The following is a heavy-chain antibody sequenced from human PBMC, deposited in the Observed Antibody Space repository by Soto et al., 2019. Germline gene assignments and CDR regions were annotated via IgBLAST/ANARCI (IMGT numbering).Heavy chain of an antibody. V-gene: IGHV5-51*01. J-gene: IGHJ6*02. D-gene: IGHD3-3*01. Sequence: LGESLKISCKGSGYRFTSYWIGWVRQMPGKGLEWMGIIYPGDSNTRYSPSLQGQVTISVDKSISTAYLQWSSLKATDTAMYYCARHAYDFWSGHPNPRYYYGMDVWGQGTTVTV. CDR3: ARHAYDFWSGHPNPRYYYGMDV. CDR1: GYRFTSYW. CDR2: IYPGDSNT.